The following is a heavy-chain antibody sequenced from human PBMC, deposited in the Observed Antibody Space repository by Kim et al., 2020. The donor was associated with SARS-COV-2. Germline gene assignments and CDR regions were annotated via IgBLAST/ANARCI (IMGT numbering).Heavy chain of an antibody. CDR3: ATIPGVAAVGLNGASGF. CDR1: GFTFNIYG. J-gene: IGHJ4*02. D-gene: IGHD6-13*01. CDR2: ISNDGSNK. V-gene: IGHV3-30*03. Sequence: GGSLRLSCAVSGFTFNIYGMHWVRQAPGKGLEWMAFISNDGSNKYYTDAVKGRFIISRDNFKNTLYLQMNSLKTEDTAVYYCATIPGVAAVGLNGASGFWGQGTLVTVSS.